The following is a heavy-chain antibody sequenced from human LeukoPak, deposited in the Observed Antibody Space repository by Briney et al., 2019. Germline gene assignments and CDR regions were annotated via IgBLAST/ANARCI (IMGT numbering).Heavy chain of an antibody. V-gene: IGHV1-69*04. CDR1: GGTFSSYA. D-gene: IGHD2-15*01. CDR2: IIPILGIA. Sequence: GASVKVSCKASGGTFSSYAISWVRQAPGQGLEWMGRIIPILGIANYAQKFQGRVTITADKSTSTAYMELSSLRSEDTAVYYCARVASGQMPANWFDPWGQGTLVTVSS. J-gene: IGHJ5*02. CDR3: ARVASGQMPANWFDP.